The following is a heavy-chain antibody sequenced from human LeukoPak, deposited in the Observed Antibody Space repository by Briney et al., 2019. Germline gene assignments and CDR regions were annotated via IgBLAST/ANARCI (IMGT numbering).Heavy chain of an antibody. CDR1: GGSISSSSYY. CDR2: IYYSGST. D-gene: IGHD3-10*01. J-gene: IGHJ4*02. CDR3: ARVGWAPYIRVTTNMGAGEYYFDY. Sequence: ASETLSLTCTVSGGSISSSSYYWGWIRQPPGKGLEWIGSIYYSGSTCYNPSLKSRVTISVDTSKNQFSLKLSSVTAADTAVYYCARVGWAPYIRVTTNMGAGEYYFDYWGQGTLVTVSS. V-gene: IGHV4-39*01.